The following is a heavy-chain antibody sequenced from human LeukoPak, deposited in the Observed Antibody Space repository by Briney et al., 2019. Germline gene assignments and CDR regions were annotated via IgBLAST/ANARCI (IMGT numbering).Heavy chain of an antibody. V-gene: IGHV4-34*01. Sequence: SETLSLTCAVYGGSFSGYYWSWIRQPPGKGLEWIGEINHSGSTNYNPSLKSRVTISVDTSKNHFSLKLSSVTAADTAVYYCAREDPDGQQLGVSAFDIWGQGTRVTVSS. D-gene: IGHD6-13*01. CDR2: INHSGST. CDR3: AREDPDGQQLGVSAFDI. CDR1: GGSFSGYY. J-gene: IGHJ3*02.